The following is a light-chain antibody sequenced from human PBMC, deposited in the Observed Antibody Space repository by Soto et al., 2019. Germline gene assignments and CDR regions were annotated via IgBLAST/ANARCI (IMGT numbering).Light chain of an antibody. J-gene: IGKJ2*01. Sequence: DIQMTQSPSTLSASVGDRVTITCRASQSISSWLAWYQQKPGKAPKLLIYDASSLESGVPSRFGGSGSGTEFTLTISSLQPDDFATYYCQQYNSYSLFGQGTKLEIK. CDR3: QQYNSYSL. V-gene: IGKV1-5*01. CDR2: DAS. CDR1: QSISSW.